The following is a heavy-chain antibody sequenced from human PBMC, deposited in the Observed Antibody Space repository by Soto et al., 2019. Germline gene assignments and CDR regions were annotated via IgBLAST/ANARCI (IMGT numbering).Heavy chain of an antibody. CDR3: ARDHEYCSGGSSYSSYYYYVDG. CDR2: ISSSSSTI. D-gene: IGHD2-15*01. CDR1: GFTFSSYS. J-gene: IGHJ6*03. V-gene: IGHV3-48*01. Sequence: EVQLVESGGGLVQPGGSLRLSCAASGFTFSSYSMNWVRQAPGKGLEWVSYISSSSSTIYYADSVKGRFTISRDNAKNSLYLQRNSRRAEDTAVYYWARDHEYCSGGSSYSSYYYYVDGGGKGTTVTVSS.